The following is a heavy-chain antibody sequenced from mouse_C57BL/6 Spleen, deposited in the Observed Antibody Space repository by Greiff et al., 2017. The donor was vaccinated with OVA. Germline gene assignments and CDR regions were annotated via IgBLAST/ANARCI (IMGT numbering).Heavy chain of an antibody. V-gene: IGHV1-19*01. D-gene: IGHD1-1*01. CDR2: INPYNGGT. Sequence: VQLQQSGPVLVKPGASVKMSCKASGYTFTDYYMNWVKQSHGKSLEWIGVINPYNGGTSYNQKFKGKATLTVDKSSSTAYMELNSLTSEDSAVYYCARFFYYGSSYVDYYAMDYWGQGTSVTVSS. CDR1: GYTFTDYY. J-gene: IGHJ4*01. CDR3: ARFFYYGSSYVDYYAMDY.